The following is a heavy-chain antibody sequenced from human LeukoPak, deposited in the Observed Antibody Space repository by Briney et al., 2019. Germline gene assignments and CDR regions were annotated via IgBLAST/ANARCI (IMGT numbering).Heavy chain of an antibody. CDR1: GFTFSSYS. V-gene: IGHV3-21*04. Sequence: GGSLRLSCAASGFTFSSYSMNWVRQAPGKGLEWVSSISSSSYIYYADSVKGRFTISRDNAKNSLYLQMNSLRAEDTAVYYCARYPGDYASDIWGQGTMVTVSS. CDR3: ARYPGDYASDI. D-gene: IGHD4-17*01. CDR2: ISSSSYI. J-gene: IGHJ3*02.